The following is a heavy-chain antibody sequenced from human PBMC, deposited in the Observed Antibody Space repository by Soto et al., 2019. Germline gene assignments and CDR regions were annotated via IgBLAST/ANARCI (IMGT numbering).Heavy chain of an antibody. V-gene: IGHV4-59*01. CDR3: ARDTAFNY. D-gene: IGHD4-17*01. Sequence: SLTCTVSGGSIRSYYWSWIRQPPGKGLEWIGYVYDSGRTNYNYKPSLKSRVTISVDTSKNQFSLNLRSVTAADTALYYCARDTAFNYWGQGALVTVSS. CDR2: VYDSGRT. CDR1: GGSIRSYY. J-gene: IGHJ4*02.